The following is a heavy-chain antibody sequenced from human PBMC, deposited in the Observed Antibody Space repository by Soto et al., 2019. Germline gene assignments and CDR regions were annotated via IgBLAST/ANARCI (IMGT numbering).Heavy chain of an antibody. D-gene: IGHD6-13*01. V-gene: IGHV6-1*01. CDR1: GDSVSSNSAA. J-gene: IGHJ6*02. CDR3: VRGWTIAAAGTRPYYYYYGMDV. CDR2: TYYRSKWYN. Sequence: SQTLSLTCAISGDSVSSNSAAWNWIRQSPSRGLEWLGRTYYRSKWYNDYAVSVKGRITINPDTSKNQFSLQLNSVTPEDTAVYYCVRGWTIAAAGTRPYYYYYGMDVWGQGTTVTVSS.